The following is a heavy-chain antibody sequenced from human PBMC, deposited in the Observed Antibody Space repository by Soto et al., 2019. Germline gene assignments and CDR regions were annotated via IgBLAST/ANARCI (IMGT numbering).Heavy chain of an antibody. Sequence: GGSLRLSFAASVFTFSSNAMSWVRQAPGKGLEWVSVITNTGGDTLYADSVKGRFTMSRDNSKNILYLQMNSLRAEDTAIYYCARASGESYPGSRVFDSWGQGTRVTVSS. CDR3: ARASGESYPGSRVFDS. V-gene: IGHV3-23*01. CDR2: ITNTGGDT. J-gene: IGHJ4*02. D-gene: IGHD3-10*01. CDR1: VFTFSSNA.